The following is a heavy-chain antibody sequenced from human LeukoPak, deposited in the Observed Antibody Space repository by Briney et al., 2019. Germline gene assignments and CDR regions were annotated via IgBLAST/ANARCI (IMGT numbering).Heavy chain of an antibody. Sequence: SETLSLTCAVYGGSFSGYYWSWIRQPPGKGLEWIGEINHSGSTNYNPSLKSRVTISVDTSKNQFSLKLSSVTAADTAVYYCARRRCHSSSCFDYWGQGTLVTVSS. CDR3: ARRRCHSSSCFDY. D-gene: IGHD6-13*01. CDR2: INHSGST. CDR1: GGSFSGYY. J-gene: IGHJ4*02. V-gene: IGHV4-34*01.